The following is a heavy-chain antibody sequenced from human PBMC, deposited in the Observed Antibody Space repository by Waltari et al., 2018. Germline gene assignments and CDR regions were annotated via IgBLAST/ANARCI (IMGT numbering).Heavy chain of an antibody. CDR3: ARDEGYYDYVWGSYRPTGGNDY. CDR2: IYYSGST. Sequence: QVQLQESGPGLVKPSETLSLTCTVSGGSISSYYWRWIRQPPGQGLEWIGYIYYSGSTNYNPSLKSRVTISVDTSKNQFSLKLSSVTAADTAVYYCARDEGYYDYVWGSYRPTGGNDYWGQGTLVTVSS. CDR1: GGSISSYY. D-gene: IGHD3-16*02. V-gene: IGHV4-59*01. J-gene: IGHJ4*02.